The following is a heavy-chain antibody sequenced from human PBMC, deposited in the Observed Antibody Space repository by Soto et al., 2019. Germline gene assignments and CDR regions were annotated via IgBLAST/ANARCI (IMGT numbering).Heavy chain of an antibody. V-gene: IGHV4-39*01. J-gene: IGHJ5*02. D-gene: IGHD6-19*01. CDR1: GGSISSSSYY. CDR2: IYYSGST. CDR3: ARQRVAVAGT. Sequence: QLQLQESGPGLVKPSETLSLTCTVSGGSISSSSYYWGWIRQPPGKGLEWIGSIYYSGSTYYNPSLKSRVTISVDTPKNQFSLKLSSVTAADTAVYYCARQRVAVAGTWGQGTLVTVSS.